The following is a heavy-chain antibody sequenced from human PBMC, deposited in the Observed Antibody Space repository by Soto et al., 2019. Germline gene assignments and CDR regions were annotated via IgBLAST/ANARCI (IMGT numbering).Heavy chain of an antibody. CDR2: SYYSGST. J-gene: IGHJ5*02. V-gene: IGHV4-39*01. CDR3: ARREMAASGWFDH. CDR1: GGSISSSSYY. Sequence: SETLSRTCTVSGGSISSSSYYWGWIRQPPGKGLEWVGSSYYSGSTYYNPSLKSRVTICVDTSKNQVSLKLSSVTAADTAVYYWARREMAASGWFDHWGQGTLVSVS. D-gene: IGHD2-8*01.